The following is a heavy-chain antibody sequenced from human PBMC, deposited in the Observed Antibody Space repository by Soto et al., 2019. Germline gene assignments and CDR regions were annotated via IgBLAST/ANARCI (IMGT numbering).Heavy chain of an antibody. Sequence: GGSLRLPCAASGFTFSSYGMHWVRQAPGKGLEWVAVISYDGSNKYYADSVKGRFTISRDNSKNTLYLQMNSLRAEDTAVYYCATGRAIVVVVAEFDYWGQGTLVTVSS. D-gene: IGHD2-15*01. CDR3: ATGRAIVVVVAEFDY. V-gene: IGHV3-30*03. CDR2: ISYDGSNK. CDR1: GFTFSSYG. J-gene: IGHJ4*02.